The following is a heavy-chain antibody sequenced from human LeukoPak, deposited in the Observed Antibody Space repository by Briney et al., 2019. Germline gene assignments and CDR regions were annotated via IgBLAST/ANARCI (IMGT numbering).Heavy chain of an antibody. J-gene: IGHJ4*02. V-gene: IGHV3-21*01. CDR3: ARGSYYYDSSGYYYANFDY. Sequence: PGGSLRLSCAASGFTFSSYSMNWVRQAPGKGLEWVSSISSSSSYIYYADSVKGRFTISRDNAKNSLYLQMNSLRAEDTAVYYCARGSYYYDSSGYYYANFDYWGQGTLVTVSS. CDR2: ISSSSSYI. CDR1: GFTFSSYS. D-gene: IGHD3-22*01.